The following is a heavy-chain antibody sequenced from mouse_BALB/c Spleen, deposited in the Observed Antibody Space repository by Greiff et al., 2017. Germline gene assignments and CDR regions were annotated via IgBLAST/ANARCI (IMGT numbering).Heavy chain of an antibody. Sequence: EVQLVESGGGLVKPGGSLKLSCAASGFTFSSYTMSWVRQTPEKRLEWVATISSGGGNTYYPDSVKGRFTISRDNAKNNLYLQMSSLRSEDTALYYCARYGGAWFAYWGQGTLVTVSA. CDR3: ARYGGAWFAY. J-gene: IGHJ3*01. CDR2: ISSGGGNT. V-gene: IGHV5-9*03. CDR1: GFTFSSYT.